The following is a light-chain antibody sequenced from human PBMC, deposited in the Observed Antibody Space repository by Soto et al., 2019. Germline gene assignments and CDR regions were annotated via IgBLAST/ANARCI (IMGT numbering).Light chain of an antibody. CDR1: QSVSSSY. CDR3: QQYGSSPIT. Sequence: EIVLTQSPGTLSLSPGERATLSCRASQSVSSSYLAWYQQKPGQAPRLLIYGASSRATGIPDRFSGSGSGTDFTLTISSLEPEDFAVYYCQQYGSSPITFGQGPRLEIQ. J-gene: IGKJ5*01. V-gene: IGKV3-20*01. CDR2: GAS.